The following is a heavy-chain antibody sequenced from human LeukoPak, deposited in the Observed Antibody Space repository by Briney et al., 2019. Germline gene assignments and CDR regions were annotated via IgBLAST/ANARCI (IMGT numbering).Heavy chain of an antibody. J-gene: IGHJ4*02. CDR3: ARDRPNYDFWSGYYTGIPNY. V-gene: IGHV3-30-3*01. Sequence: GGSLRLSCAASGFTFRSYAMHWVRQAPGKGLEWVAVISYDGSNKYYADSVKGRFTISRDNSKNTLYLQMNSLRADDTAVYYCARDRPNYDFWSGYYTGIPNYWGQGTLVTVSS. CDR1: GFTFRSYA. CDR2: ISYDGSNK. D-gene: IGHD3-3*01.